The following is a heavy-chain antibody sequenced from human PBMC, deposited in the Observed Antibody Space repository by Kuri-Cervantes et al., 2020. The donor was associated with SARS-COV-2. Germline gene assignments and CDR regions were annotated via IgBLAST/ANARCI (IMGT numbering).Heavy chain of an antibody. CDR2: INPNSGGT. J-gene: IGHJ4*02. V-gene: IGHV1-2*02. CDR1: GYTFTGYY. CDR3: AMGLEGIYSNYEPDY. Sequence: ASVKVSCKASGYTFTGYYMHWVRQAPGQGLEWMGWINPNSGGTNYAQKFQGRVTMTRDTSISTAYMELSRLRSDDTAVYYCAMGLEGIYSNYEPDYWGQGTLVTVSS. D-gene: IGHD4-11*01.